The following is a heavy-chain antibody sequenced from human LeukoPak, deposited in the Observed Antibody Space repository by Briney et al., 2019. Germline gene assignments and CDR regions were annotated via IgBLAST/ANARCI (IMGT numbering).Heavy chain of an antibody. CDR3: ASSGRDYYGSDHFDY. V-gene: IGHV1-69*05. CDR1: GGTFSSYA. J-gene: IGHJ4*02. D-gene: IGHD3-10*01. CDR2: IIPIFGTA. Sequence: GASVKVSCKASGGTFSSYAISWVRQAPGQGLEWMGGIIPIFGTANYAQKFQGRVTITTDESTSTAYMELSSLRSEDTAVYCCASSGRDYYGSDHFDYWGQGTLVTVSS.